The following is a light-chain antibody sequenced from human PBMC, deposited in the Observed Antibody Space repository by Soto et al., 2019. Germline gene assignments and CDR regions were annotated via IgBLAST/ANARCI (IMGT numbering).Light chain of an antibody. CDR3: QHYNSYSEA. V-gene: IGKV1-5*03. CDR2: GAS. J-gene: IGKJ1*01. Sequence: DIEMTQSPSSLSASVGDRVTITCRASESISTWLAWYQQKPGKAPKLLIYGASSLESGVPPRFSGDGSGTEFTLTISSLQPDDFATYYCQHYNSYSEAFGQGTKVDI. CDR1: ESISTW.